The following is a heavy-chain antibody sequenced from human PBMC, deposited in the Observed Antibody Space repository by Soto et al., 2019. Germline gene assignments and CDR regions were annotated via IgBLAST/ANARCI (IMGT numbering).Heavy chain of an antibody. D-gene: IGHD5-12*01. Sequence: QVQLVQSGAEVKKPGASVKVSCKASGYIFTSYDVNWVRQATGQGLEWMGWMNPNSGNTGNSQKFHGMATITRNTFIITVKLEVTILRLEDTAVYYCARGARGSGYGFSVYFYYCMDVWGKGTLVTVTS. CDR3: ARGARGSGYGFSVYFYYCMDV. V-gene: IGHV1-8*01. J-gene: IGHJ6*03. CDR1: GYIFTSYD. CDR2: MNPNSGNT.